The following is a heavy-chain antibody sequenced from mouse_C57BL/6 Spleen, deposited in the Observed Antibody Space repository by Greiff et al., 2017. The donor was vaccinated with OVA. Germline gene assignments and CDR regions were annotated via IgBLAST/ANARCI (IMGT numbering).Heavy chain of an antibody. J-gene: IGHJ3*01. CDR3: ARKGSSGSFAY. Sequence: EVQLQQSGPELVKPGASVKISCKASGYTFTDYYMNWVKQSHGKSLEWIGDINPNNGGTSYNQKFKGKATLTVDKSSSTAYLELRSLTSVDSAVYYCARKGSSGSFAYWGQGTLVTVSA. CDR2: INPNNGGT. CDR1: GYTFTDYY. V-gene: IGHV1-26*01. D-gene: IGHD3-2*02.